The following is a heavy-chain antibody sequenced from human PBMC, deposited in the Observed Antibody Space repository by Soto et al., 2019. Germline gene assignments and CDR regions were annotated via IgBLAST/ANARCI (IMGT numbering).Heavy chain of an antibody. CDR3: ARERYVASRHSHYDS. D-gene: IGHD6-6*01. CDR1: GYRFSTYG. CDR2: TSTNNDDG. V-gene: IGHV1-18*04. J-gene: IGHJ4*02. Sequence: GASVKVSCKASGYRFSTYGINWVRQAPGQGLEWMGWTSTNNDDGNYAQKFQGRVTFTTDTSTSTAYMELRSLISDDTAVYFCARERYVASRHSHYDSWGQGTQVTVSS.